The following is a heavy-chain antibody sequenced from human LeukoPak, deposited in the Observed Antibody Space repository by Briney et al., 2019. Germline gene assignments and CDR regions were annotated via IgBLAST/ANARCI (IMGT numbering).Heavy chain of an antibody. CDR1: GFTFTTYA. CDR2: ISGSGGST. D-gene: IGHD3-9*01. V-gene: IGHV3-23*01. J-gene: IGHJ6*02. Sequence: GGSLRLSCAASGFTFTTYALSWVRQAPGKGLEWVSAISGSGGSTFYSDSVRGRFTISRDNSMNTLYLQMNSLRAEDTAVYYCAKELSNYDILSGMDVWGQGTTVTVSS. CDR3: AKELSNYDILSGMDV.